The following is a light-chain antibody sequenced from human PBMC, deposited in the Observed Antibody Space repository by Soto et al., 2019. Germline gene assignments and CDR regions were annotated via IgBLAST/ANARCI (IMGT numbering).Light chain of an antibody. Sequence: EILLTQSPGTLSLSPGERATLSCRASQSVSSIYLAWYQQKPCQAPRLLIYGASSRAAGIPDRFSGSGSGTDFTLTISRLETEDFAVYYCRQYGRSLGFAFGGGTKVDIK. CDR2: GAS. CDR3: RQYGRSLGFA. CDR1: QSVSSIY. J-gene: IGKJ4*01. V-gene: IGKV3-20*01.